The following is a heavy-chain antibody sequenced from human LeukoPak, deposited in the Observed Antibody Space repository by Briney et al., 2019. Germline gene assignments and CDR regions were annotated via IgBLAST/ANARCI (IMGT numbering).Heavy chain of an antibody. CDR3: ARSPPTYCSGGSCYYYGIDV. J-gene: IGHJ6*02. CDR1: GGSISSYY. D-gene: IGHD2-15*01. V-gene: IGHV4-59*08. Sequence: SETLSLTCTVSGGSISSYYWSWIRQPPGKGLEWIGYIYYNGSTNYNPSLKSRVTISVDTSKNQFSLKLSSVTAADTAVYYCARSPPTYCSGGSCYYYGIDVWGQGTTVTVSS. CDR2: IYYNGST.